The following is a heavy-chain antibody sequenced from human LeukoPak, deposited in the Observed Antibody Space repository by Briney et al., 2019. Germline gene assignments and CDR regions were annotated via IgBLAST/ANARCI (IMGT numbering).Heavy chain of an antibody. CDR3: ARAAYDYVWGSYRQAYYFDY. D-gene: IGHD3-16*02. J-gene: IGHJ4*02. CDR1: GDSVSSNSAA. CDR2: TYYRSKWYN. V-gene: IGHV6-1*01. Sequence: SQTLSLTCAISGDSVSSNSAAWNWIRQSPPRGLEWLGRTYYRSKWYNDYAVSVKSRITINPDTSKNQFSLQLNSVTPEDTAVYYCARAAYDYVWGSYRQAYYFDYWGQGTLVTVSS.